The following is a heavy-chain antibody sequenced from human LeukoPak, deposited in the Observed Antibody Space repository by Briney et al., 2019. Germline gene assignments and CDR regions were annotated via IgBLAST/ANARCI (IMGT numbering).Heavy chain of an antibody. CDR3: ARPRLIAADFDY. V-gene: IGHV4-59*08. CDR2: IYYSGST. J-gene: IGHJ4*02. D-gene: IGHD6-13*01. Sequence: SETLSLTCTVSGGSISSYYWSWIRQSPGKGLEWIGYIYYSGSTNYNPSLKSRVTISVDTSKNQFSLKLSSVTAADTAVYYCARPRLIAADFDYWGQGTLVTVSS. CDR1: GGSISSYY.